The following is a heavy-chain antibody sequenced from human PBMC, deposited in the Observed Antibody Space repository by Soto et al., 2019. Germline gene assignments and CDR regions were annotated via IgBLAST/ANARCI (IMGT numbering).Heavy chain of an antibody. Sequence: QLQLQESGPGLVKPSETLSLTCTVSGGSISSSSYYWGWIRQPPGKGLEWIGSIYYSGSTYYNPSIKSRVTISVDTTKNPFSRKLSSVPAADTAVYYCARQGTGYSSSRFWFDPWGQGTLVTVSS. D-gene: IGHD6-13*01. V-gene: IGHV4-39*01. CDR1: GGSISSSSYY. J-gene: IGHJ5*02. CDR3: ARQGTGYSSSRFWFDP. CDR2: IYYSGST.